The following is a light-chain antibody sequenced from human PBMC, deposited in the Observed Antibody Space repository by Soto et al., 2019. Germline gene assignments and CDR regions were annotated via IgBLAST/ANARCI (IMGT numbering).Light chain of an antibody. Sequence: QSVLTQPPSLSASPGQSITISCTGATSDVGGYNYVSWYQQHPGKAPKLMIYDVRNRPSGVSDRFSGSKSGNTASLTLSGPQAEDAAVYYCSSYTGSSPRVFGTGTRSPS. V-gene: IGLV2-14*01. CDR3: SSYTGSSPRV. J-gene: IGLJ1*01. CDR1: TSDVGGYNY. CDR2: DVR.